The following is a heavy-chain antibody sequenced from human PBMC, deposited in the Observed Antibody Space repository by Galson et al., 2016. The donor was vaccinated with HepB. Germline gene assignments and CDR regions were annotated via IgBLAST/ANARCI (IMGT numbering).Heavy chain of an antibody. J-gene: IGHJ4*02. D-gene: IGHD2-21*02. CDR2: ISYHAMHK. V-gene: IGHV3-30*04. CDR3: ARESCGGDCYLAADY. Sequence: SLRLSCAASGFPFSSYTMHWVRQAPGKGLEWVASISYHAMHKYYADSVKGRFTISRDNSQSTLYLQMDSLTLADSAIYYCARESCGGDCYLAADYWGQGILVPVAS. CDR1: GFPFSSYT.